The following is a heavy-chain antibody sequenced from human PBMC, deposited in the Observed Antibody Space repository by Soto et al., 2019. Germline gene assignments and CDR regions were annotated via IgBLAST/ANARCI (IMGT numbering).Heavy chain of an antibody. J-gene: IGHJ6*02. CDR2: IYHSEST. Sequence: PSETLSLTCAVSGRSISSSNWWSWVRQPPGKGLEWIGEIYHSESTNYNPSLKRRVTISVDKSKNQFSLKLSSVTAADTAVYYCAREGYSSSWYNDYYGIDVWGQGTTVTVSS. CDR3: AREGYSSSWYNDYYGIDV. V-gene: IGHV4-4*02. CDR1: GRSISSSNW. D-gene: IGHD6-13*01.